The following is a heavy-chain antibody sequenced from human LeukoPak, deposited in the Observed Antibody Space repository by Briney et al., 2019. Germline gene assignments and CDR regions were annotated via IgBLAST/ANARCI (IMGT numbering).Heavy chain of an antibody. CDR3: EKDLSSSLWFGELLSSGMDV. J-gene: IGHJ6*03. D-gene: IGHD3-10*01. Sequence: GGSLRLSCAASGFTFDDYTMHWVRQAPGKGLEWVSLISWDGGSIYYADSVKGRFTISRDNSKNSLYLQMNSLRTEDTALYYCEKDLSSSLWFGELLSSGMDVWGKGTTVTVSS. CDR2: ISWDGGSI. V-gene: IGHV3-43*01. CDR1: GFTFDDYT.